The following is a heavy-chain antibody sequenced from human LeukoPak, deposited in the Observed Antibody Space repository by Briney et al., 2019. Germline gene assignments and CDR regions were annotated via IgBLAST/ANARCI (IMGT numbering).Heavy chain of an antibody. D-gene: IGHD3-22*01. CDR2: INPNSGGT. Sequence: ASVKVSCKASGYTFTGYYMHWMQQAPGQGLEWMGRINPNSGGTNYAQKFQGRVTMTRDTSISTAYMELSRLRSDDTAVYYCGVVTTIRRIDYWGQGTLVTVSS. V-gene: IGHV1-2*06. J-gene: IGHJ4*02. CDR3: GVVTTIRRIDY. CDR1: GYTFTGYY.